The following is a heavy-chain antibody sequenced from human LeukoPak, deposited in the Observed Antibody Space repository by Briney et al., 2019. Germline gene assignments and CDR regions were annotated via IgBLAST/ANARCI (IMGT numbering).Heavy chain of an antibody. Sequence: GGSLRLSCAASGFTFDDYGMSWVRQAPGKGLEWVSGINWNGGSTGYADSVKGRFTISRDNAKNSLYLQMNSLRAEDTALYYCARDRTVTNSGAFDIWGQGTMVTVSS. CDR3: ARDRTVTNSGAFDI. CDR1: GFTFDDYG. D-gene: IGHD4-17*01. V-gene: IGHV3-20*04. J-gene: IGHJ3*02. CDR2: INWNGGST.